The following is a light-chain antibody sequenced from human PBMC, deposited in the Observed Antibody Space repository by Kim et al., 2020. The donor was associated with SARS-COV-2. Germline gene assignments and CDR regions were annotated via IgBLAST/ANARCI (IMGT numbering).Light chain of an antibody. J-gene: IGKJ3*01. CDR1: QSISSW. CDR3: QQYNSYPLFT. Sequence: DIQMTQSPSTLSASVGDRVTITCRASQSISSWLAWYQQKPGKAHKLLIYKASSLESGVPSRFSVSGSGTEFTLTISSLQPDDFATYYCQQYNSYPLFTFGPGTKVDIK. V-gene: IGKV1-5*03. CDR2: KAS.